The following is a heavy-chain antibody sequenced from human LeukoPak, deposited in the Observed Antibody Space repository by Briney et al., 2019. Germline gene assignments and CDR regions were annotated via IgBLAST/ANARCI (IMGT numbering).Heavy chain of an antibody. J-gene: IGHJ4*02. CDR2: IYYSGST. CDR3: VRQSVGYAYAYYDILTPFDY. Sequence: PSETLSLTCTVSGGSISSYYWSWIRQPPGKGLEWIGYIYYSGSTNYNPSLKSRVTISVDTSKNQFSLKLSSVTAADTAVYYCVRQSVGYAYAYYDILTPFDYWGQGTLVTVSS. V-gene: IGHV4-59*08. D-gene: IGHD3-9*01. CDR1: GGSISSYY.